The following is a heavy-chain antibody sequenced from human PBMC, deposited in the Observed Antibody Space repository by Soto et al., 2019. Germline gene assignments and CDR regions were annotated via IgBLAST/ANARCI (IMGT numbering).Heavy chain of an antibody. CDR3: AREKYSSGADY. CDR1: GGSISIYY. J-gene: IGHJ4*02. CDR2: IYYSGST. D-gene: IGHD6-19*01. V-gene: IGHV4-59*01. Sequence: SETLSLTCTVSGGSISIYYLSWIRQPPGKGLEWIGYIYYSGSTNYNPSLKSRVTISVDTSKNQFSLKLSSVTAADTAVYYCAREKYSSGADYWGQGTLVTVSS.